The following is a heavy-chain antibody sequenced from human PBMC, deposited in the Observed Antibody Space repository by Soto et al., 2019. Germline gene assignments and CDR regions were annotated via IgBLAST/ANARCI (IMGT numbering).Heavy chain of an antibody. CDR2: SRNKAKSYTT. Sequence: GGSLRLSCAASGFTFSDYYMDWVRQAPGKGPEWVGRSRNKAKSYTTEYAASVKGRFTISRDDSKNSIFLQMNSLKTEDTAVYYCTRTAPFTQSTGSYMDVWGKGTTVTLSS. CDR1: GFTFSDYY. D-gene: IGHD2-2*01. CDR3: TRTAPFTQSTGSYMDV. J-gene: IGHJ6*03. V-gene: IGHV3-72*01.